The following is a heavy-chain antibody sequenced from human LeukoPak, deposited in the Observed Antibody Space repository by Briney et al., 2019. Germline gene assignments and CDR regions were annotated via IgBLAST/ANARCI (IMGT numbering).Heavy chain of an antibody. CDR2: SNHSGST. D-gene: IGHD6-13*01. CDR1: GGSFSGYY. J-gene: IGHJ5*02. Sequence: SETLSLTCAGNGGSFSGYYWSWIRQPPWKGLEWVGESNHSGSTIYNPSLKSGVTLSVDTSKNQFSLKLRYVTAADTAVYYCARKEGGQLVNTRRWLDPWGQGTLATVSS. CDR3: ARKEGGQLVNTRRWLDP. V-gene: IGHV4-34*01.